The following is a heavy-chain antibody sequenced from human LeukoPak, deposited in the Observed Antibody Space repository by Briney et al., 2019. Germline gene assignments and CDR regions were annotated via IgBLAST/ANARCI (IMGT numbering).Heavy chain of an antibody. V-gene: IGHV1-18*01. CDR1: GYTFNSHG. Sequence: ASVKVSCKASGYTFNSHGITWVRQAPRQGLEWMGWISAYNGHTNYAQKLQGRVTMTTDTSTSTAYMELRSLRSDDTAVYYCARERMAAAEPSGDYFDYWGQGTLVTVSS. J-gene: IGHJ4*02. CDR2: ISAYNGHT. CDR3: ARERMAAAEPSGDYFDY. D-gene: IGHD2-15*01.